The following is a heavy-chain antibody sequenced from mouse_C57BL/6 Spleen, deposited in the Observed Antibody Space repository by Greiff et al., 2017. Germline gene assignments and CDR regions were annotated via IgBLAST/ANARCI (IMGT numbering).Heavy chain of an antibody. CDR2: ISDGGSYT. J-gene: IGHJ2*01. V-gene: IGHV5-4*01. CDR3: AREGYYYGSSYLDY. D-gene: IGHD1-1*01. Sequence: EVKVVESGGGLVKPGGSLKLSCAASGFTFSSYAMSWVRQTPEKRLEWVATISDGGSYTYYPDNVKGRFTISRDNAKNNLYLQMSHLKSEDTAMYYCAREGYYYGSSYLDYWGQGTTLTVSS. CDR1: GFTFSSYA.